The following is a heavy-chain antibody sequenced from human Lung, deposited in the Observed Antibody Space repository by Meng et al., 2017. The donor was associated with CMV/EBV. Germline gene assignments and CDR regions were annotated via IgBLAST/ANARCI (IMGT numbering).Heavy chain of an antibody. CDR3: ARAPYCSSTSCYKRGGYYFDY. J-gene: IGHJ4*02. D-gene: IGHD2-2*02. CDR1: GFTFSSYS. V-gene: IGHV3-21*01. CDR2: ISSSSSYI. Sequence: GGSXRLXCAASGFTFSSYSMNWVRQAPGKGLEWVSSISSSSSYIYYADSVKGRFTISRDNAKNSLYLQMNSLRAEDTAVYYCARAPYCSSTSCYKRGGYYFDYXGQAXLVTVSS.